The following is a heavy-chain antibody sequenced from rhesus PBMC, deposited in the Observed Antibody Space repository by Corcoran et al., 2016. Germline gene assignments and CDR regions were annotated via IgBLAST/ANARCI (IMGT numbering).Heavy chain of an antibody. V-gene: IGHV4-99*01. D-gene: IGHD1-1*01. CDR2: IMGSRGST. CDR3: ARSNFDAFDF. Sequence: QVQLQESGPGLVKPSETLSLTCAVSGYSISSGYYWGWIRQPPGKGLEYIGYIMGSRGSTDYNPSRKNRGTMSKDTSKNKCSLKLSSVTAADTAVYDCARSNFDAFDFWGQGLRVTVAS. J-gene: IGHJ3*01. CDR1: GYSISSGYY.